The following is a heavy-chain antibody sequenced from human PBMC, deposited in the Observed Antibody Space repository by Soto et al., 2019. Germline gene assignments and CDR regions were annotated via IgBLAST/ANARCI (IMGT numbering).Heavy chain of an antibody. CDR1: GFTFSNYG. Sequence: GGSLRLSCAASGFTFSNYGMHWVRQPPGKGLEWVALIWYDVTNKYYADSVKGRFTISRDTSKNTLYLQMNSLRAEDTAVYYCARDLSGPLDYWGQGTLVTVSS. D-gene: IGHD3-16*02. J-gene: IGHJ4*02. V-gene: IGHV3-33*01. CDR2: IWYDVTNK. CDR3: ARDLSGPLDY.